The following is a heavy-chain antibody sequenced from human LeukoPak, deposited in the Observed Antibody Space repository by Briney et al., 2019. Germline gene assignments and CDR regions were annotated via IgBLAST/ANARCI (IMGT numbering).Heavy chain of an antibody. Sequence: GASVKVSCKASGYTFTGYYMHWVRQAPGKGLEWMGWINPNSGGTNYAQKFQDRVIMTRNTSISTAYMELSRLKFGDTAVYYCARDSRRDRNPNHFTFDYWGQGTLVTVSS. CDR3: ARDSRRDRNPNHFTFDY. CDR1: GYTFTGYY. V-gene: IGHV1-2*02. CDR2: INPNSGGT. D-gene: IGHD3-3*02. J-gene: IGHJ4*02.